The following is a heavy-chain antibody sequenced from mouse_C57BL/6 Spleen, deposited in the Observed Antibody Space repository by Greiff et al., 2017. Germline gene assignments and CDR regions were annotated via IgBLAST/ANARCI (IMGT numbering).Heavy chain of an antibody. D-gene: IGHD2-3*01. CDR2: IPPNSGST. J-gene: IGHJ3*01. Sequence: QVQLQQPGAELVKPGASVKLSCKASGYTFTSYWMHWVKQRPGQGLEWIGMIPPNSGSTNYNEKFKSKATLTVDKSSSTAYMQLSSLTSEDSAVYYCARSKDGYYGFAYWGQGTLVTVSA. V-gene: IGHV1-64*01. CDR1: GYTFTSYW. CDR3: ARSKDGYYGFAY.